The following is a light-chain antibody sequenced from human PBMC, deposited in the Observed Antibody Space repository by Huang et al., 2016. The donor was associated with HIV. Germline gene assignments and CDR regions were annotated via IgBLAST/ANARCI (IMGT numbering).Light chain of an antibody. Sequence: ELVMTQSPATLSVSPGERATLSCRASQSVSSNLAWYQQKPGQAPRLLIYGASARATGIPASFSGSGSGTEFTLTISSLQSEDFAVYYCQQYNNWPRTFGKGTKVEIK. V-gene: IGKV3-15*01. CDR3: QQYNNWPRT. CDR2: GAS. CDR1: QSVSSN. J-gene: IGKJ1*01.